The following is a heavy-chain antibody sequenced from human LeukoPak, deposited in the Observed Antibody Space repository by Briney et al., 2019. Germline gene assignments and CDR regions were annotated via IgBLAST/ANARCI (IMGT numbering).Heavy chain of an antibody. J-gene: IGHJ4*02. V-gene: IGHV3-7*01. D-gene: IGHD4-17*01. CDR3: ARANYGDYGGGYLDY. CDR1: GFTVSSNY. CDR2: IKQDGSEK. Sequence: GGSLRLSCAASGFTVSSNYMSWVRQAPGKGLEWVANIKQDGSEKYYVDSVKGRFTISRDNAKNSLYLQMNSLRAEDTAVYYCARANYGDYGGGYLDYWGQGTLVTVSS.